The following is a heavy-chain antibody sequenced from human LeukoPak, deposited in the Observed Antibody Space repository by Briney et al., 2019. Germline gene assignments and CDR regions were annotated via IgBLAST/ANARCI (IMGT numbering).Heavy chain of an antibody. CDR2: IKQDGSEK. CDR3: ATPGWNDVSY. CDR1: GFTFSSCW. D-gene: IGHD1-1*01. V-gene: IGHV3-7*01. Sequence: PGGSLRLSCAASGFTFSSCWMSWVRQAPGKGLEWVANIKQDGSEKYYVDSVKGRFTISRDNAKNSLYLQMNSLRAGDTAVYYCATPGWNDVSYWGQGTLVTVSS. J-gene: IGHJ4*02.